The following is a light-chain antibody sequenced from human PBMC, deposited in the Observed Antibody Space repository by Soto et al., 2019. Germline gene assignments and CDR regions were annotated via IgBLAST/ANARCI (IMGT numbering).Light chain of an antibody. CDR3: TSYTRSTPFYV. CDR1: RTDVADGYDY. Sequence: QSVLTQPASVSGSPGQSIAISCTGVRTDVADGYDYVSWYQQHPGQAPQLIIYDVSNRPSGASDRFSGSKSGNTASLTISGLQAEDEAEYYCTSYTRSTPFYVFGTGTKVTVL. CDR2: DVS. V-gene: IGLV2-14*03. J-gene: IGLJ1*01.